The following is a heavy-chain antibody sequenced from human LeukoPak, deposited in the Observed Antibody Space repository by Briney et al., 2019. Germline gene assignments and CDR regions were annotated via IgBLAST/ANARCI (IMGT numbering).Heavy chain of an antibody. D-gene: IGHD2-2*01. Sequence: ASVKVSCKASGGTFSSYAISWVRQAPGQGLEWMGGIIPIFGTANYAQKFQGRVTITTDESTSTAYMELSSLRSEDTAVYYCARGAAAMGAFDIWGQGTMVTVSS. CDR1: GGTFSSYA. V-gene: IGHV1-69*05. CDR2: IIPIFGTA. J-gene: IGHJ3*02. CDR3: ARGAAAMGAFDI.